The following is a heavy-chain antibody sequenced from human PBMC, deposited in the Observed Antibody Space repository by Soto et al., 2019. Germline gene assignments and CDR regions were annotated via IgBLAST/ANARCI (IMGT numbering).Heavy chain of an antibody. D-gene: IGHD5-12*01. Sequence: QVQLVQSGAEVKKPGSSVKVSCKASGGTFSSYTISWVRQAPGQGREWMGRIIPILGIANCAQKFQGRVTITADKSTSTAYMELSSLRSDDTAVYYCARGKDSGYDRDYYYYGMDVWGQGTTVTVSS. V-gene: IGHV1-69*02. CDR2: IIPILGIA. J-gene: IGHJ6*02. CDR1: GGTFSSYT. CDR3: ARGKDSGYDRDYYYYGMDV.